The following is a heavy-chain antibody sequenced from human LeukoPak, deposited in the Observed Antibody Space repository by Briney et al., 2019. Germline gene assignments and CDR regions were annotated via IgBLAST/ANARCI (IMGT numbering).Heavy chain of an antibody. V-gene: IGHV1-69*05. CDR2: IIPIPDTA. J-gene: IGHJ1*01. CDR1: GGTFSGHA. D-gene: IGHD2-15*01. CDR3: ARGVVGDAISGYFQD. Sequence: SVKVSCKTSGGTFSGHAITWMLQAPGQGLEWMGGIIPIPDTANYAQKFQGRVTITMDEATITAYMELSSLRSEDTAVYFCARGVVGDAISGYFQDWGQGTLVTVSS.